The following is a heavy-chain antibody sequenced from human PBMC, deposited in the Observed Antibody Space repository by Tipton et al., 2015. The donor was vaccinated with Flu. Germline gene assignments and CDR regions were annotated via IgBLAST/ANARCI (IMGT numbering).Heavy chain of an antibody. D-gene: IGHD3-22*01. Sequence: TLSLTCAVYGGSFSGYYWSWIRQPPGKGLEWIGEINHSESTNYNPSLKSRVTISVDTSKNQFSLKLSSVTAADTAVYYCARLITMIVVNPNDAFDIWGQGTMVTVSS. V-gene: IGHV4-34*01. CDR3: ARLITMIVVNPNDAFDI. CDR2: INHSEST. J-gene: IGHJ3*02. CDR1: GGSFSGYY.